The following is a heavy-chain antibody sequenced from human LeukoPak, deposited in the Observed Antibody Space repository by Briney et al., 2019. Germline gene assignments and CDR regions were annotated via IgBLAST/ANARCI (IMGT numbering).Heavy chain of an antibody. Sequence: ASVKVSCKASGYSFTDFFIHWVRQAPGQGLEWMGRINPSTGGTNSAQRFQGRVTMTRDTSISSAYMELSSLRSDDTALYYCARGQRWGDYNWFDPWGQGTLVTVSS. CDR2: INPSTGGT. V-gene: IGHV1-2*06. CDR1: GYSFTDFF. CDR3: ARGQRWGDYNWFDP. J-gene: IGHJ5*02. D-gene: IGHD2-21*02.